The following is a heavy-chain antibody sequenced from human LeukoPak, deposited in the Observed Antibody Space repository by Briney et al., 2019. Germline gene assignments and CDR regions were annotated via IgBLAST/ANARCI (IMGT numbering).Heavy chain of an antibody. V-gene: IGHV3-23*01. CDR1: GFTFSSYA. Sequence: PGGSLRLSCAASGFTFSSYAMSWVRQAPGKGLEWVSAISGSGGTTYYADSVKGRFTISRDNSKNTLYLQMNSLRAEDTAVYYCARDSRVVPNYFDYWGQGTLVTVSS. J-gene: IGHJ4*02. CDR2: ISGSGGTT. CDR3: ARDSRVVPNYFDY. D-gene: IGHD6-6*01.